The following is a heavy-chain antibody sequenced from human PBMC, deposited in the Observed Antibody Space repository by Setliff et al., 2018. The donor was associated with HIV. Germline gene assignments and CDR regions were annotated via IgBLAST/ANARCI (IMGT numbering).Heavy chain of an antibody. CDR1: GDSLRGGDYY. D-gene: IGHD3-22*01. CDR3: ARDKGRPHYYDDTGSYRSDALDI. V-gene: IGHV4-30-4*08. J-gene: IGHJ3*02. Sequence: SQTLSLTCSVSGDSLRGGDYYYNWIRQSPEKGLEWIGYVSHTGYTYYNPSLKSRVDMSLDISKNQFSLNVSFVTAADTAVYYCARDKGRPHYYDDTGSYRSDALDIWGQGTMVTVSS. CDR2: VSHTGYT.